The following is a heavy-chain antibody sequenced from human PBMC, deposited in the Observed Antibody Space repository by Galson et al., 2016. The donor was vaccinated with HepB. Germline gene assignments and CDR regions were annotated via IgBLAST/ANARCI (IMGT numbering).Heavy chain of an antibody. CDR2: IKQDGSEK. J-gene: IGHJ6*02. D-gene: IGHD3-16*02. CDR3: ARHTYIWGSYRYGMDV. CDR1: GFTFSSYW. Sequence: SLRLSCAASGFTFSSYWMSWVRQAPGKGLEWVANIKQDGSEKYYVDSVKGRFTISRDNAKNSLYLQMNSLRAEDTAVYYGARHTYIWGSYRYGMDVWGQGTTVTVSS. V-gene: IGHV3-7*01.